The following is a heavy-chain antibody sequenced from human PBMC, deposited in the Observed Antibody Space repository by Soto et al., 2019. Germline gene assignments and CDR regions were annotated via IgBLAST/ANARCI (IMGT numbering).Heavy chain of an antibody. CDR1: GASIRSDDYF. CDR3: ASSSYYSDSTGYLGAFDY. Sequence: QVQLQESGPGLVKPSQTLSLTCAVSGASIRSDDYFWSWIRQPPGKGLEWIGYIYHSGDTYYTPSRKSRVNISLDTSKDQFSLNLSSVTAADTAVYYCASSSYYSDSTGYLGAFDYWGQGTLVTVSS. V-gene: IGHV4-30-4*01. CDR2: IYHSGDT. J-gene: IGHJ4*02. D-gene: IGHD3-22*01.